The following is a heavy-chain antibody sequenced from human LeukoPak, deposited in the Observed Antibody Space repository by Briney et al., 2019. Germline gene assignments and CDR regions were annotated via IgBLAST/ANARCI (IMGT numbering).Heavy chain of an antibody. CDR3: ARDSLSMLDGDVYWYFDL. CDR1: DEPFSGYY. J-gene: IGHJ2*01. Sequence: SETLSLTCAISDEPFSGYYWGWIRQPPGKGLELIGEINCNGNTDYNPSLKSRVSMSIDTSKNQLSLNLISVTAADTAIYYCARDSLSMLDGDVYWYFDLWGRGTLVTVSS. CDR2: INCNGNT. V-gene: IGHV4-34*01. D-gene: IGHD4-17*01.